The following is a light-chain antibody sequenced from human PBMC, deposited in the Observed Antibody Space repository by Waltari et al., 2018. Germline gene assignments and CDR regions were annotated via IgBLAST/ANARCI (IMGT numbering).Light chain of an antibody. CDR2: EVN. J-gene: IGLJ1*01. Sequence: QSALPQPPSASGSPGQSVTISCTGTRSDIGIYNYVSWYQHHPGKAPKLIISEVNERPSGVPDRFSGSKSGNTASLTVSGLQPEDEADYYCNSYAGSNTFVFGTGTRVSVL. CDR3: NSYAGSNTFV. CDR1: RSDIGIYNY. V-gene: IGLV2-8*01.